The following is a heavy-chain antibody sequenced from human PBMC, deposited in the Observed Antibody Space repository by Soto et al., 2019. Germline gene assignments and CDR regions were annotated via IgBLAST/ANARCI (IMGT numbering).Heavy chain of an antibody. J-gene: IGHJ4*02. CDR1: GFTFSDHY. D-gene: IGHD3-22*01. CDR3: SRGDYYDSSGPND. V-gene: IGHV3-72*01. Sequence: EVQLVASGGGLVQPGGSLRLSCAAPGFTFSDHYIDWVRQAPGRGLEWVGRSRNKANSYTTEYAASVKGRFTISRDDSKNSLNLQMNRLKTEDTAVYYCSRGDYYDSSGPNDWGQGTLVTVSS. CDR2: SRNKANSYTT.